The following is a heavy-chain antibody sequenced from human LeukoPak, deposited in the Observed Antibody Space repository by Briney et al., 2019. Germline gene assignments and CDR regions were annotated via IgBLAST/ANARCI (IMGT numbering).Heavy chain of an antibody. CDR1: GFTFSSYG. V-gene: IGHV3-30*03. Sequence: PGRSLRLSCAASGFTFSSYGMHWVRQAPGKGLERVAVISHDGSNKYYADSVKGRFTISRDNSKNTLYLQMNSLRAEDTAVYYCALGRSGYYPYYFDYWGQGTLVTVSS. CDR3: ALGRSGYYPYYFDY. D-gene: IGHD3-22*01. CDR2: ISHDGSNK. J-gene: IGHJ4*02.